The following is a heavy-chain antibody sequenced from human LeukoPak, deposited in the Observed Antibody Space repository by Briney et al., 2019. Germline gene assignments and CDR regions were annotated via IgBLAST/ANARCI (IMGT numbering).Heavy chain of an antibody. J-gene: IGHJ4*02. CDR3: TARITIFGVIFDY. D-gene: IGHD3-3*01. V-gene: IGHV3-15*07. CDR1: GFTFSNAW. Sequence: GGSLRLSCAASGFTFSNAWMNWVRQATGKGLEWVGRIKSKTDGGTTDYAAPVKGRFTISRDDSKNTLYLQMNSLKTEDTAVYYCTARITIFGVIFDYWGQGTLVTVSS. CDR2: IKSKTDGGTT.